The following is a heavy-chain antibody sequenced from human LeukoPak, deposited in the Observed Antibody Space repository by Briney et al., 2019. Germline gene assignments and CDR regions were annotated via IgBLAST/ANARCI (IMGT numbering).Heavy chain of an antibody. CDR1: GFTFSNYR. CDR3: ATYSILNAREFRY. V-gene: IGHV3-74*01. CDR2: INSDGST. Sequence: GGSLRLSCAASGFTFSNYRIHWVRQAPGKGLVWVSRINSDGSTTYADSVKGRFTISRDNAKNTVYLQMNSLRADDTAVYYCATYSILNAREFRYWGQGTLVTVTS. J-gene: IGHJ1*01. D-gene: IGHD4-11*01.